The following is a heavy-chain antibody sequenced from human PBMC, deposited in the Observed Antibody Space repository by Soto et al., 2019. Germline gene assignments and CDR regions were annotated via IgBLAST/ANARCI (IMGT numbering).Heavy chain of an antibody. V-gene: IGHV4-34*01. Sequence: QVQLQQWGAGPLRPLETLSLTCGVSGGSFSGYYWAWIRQSPGKGLEWIGEINDRGSINYNPSLKSRVSISVDTSKNHYSLNRRSVTAADTAVYYCARESHDMLTGPPWVWYFDLWGRGTLVTVSS. D-gene: IGHD3-9*01. CDR3: ARESHDMLTGPPWVWYFDL. CDR1: GGSFSGYY. CDR2: INDRGSI. J-gene: IGHJ2*01.